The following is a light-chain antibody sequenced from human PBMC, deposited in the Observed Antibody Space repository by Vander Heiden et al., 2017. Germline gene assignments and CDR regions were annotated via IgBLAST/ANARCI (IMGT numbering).Light chain of an antibody. CDR2: GNS. J-gene: IGLJ1*01. V-gene: IGLV1-40*01. CDR1: SSNIGAGYD. Sequence: QSVLTQPPSVSGAPGQRVTISCPGGSSNIGAGYDVHWYQQLPGTAPKLLIYGNSNRPAGVPDRLSGSKSGTSASLAITGLQAEDEADYYCQSYDSSLSGSRVFGTGTKVTVL. CDR3: QSYDSSLSGSRV.